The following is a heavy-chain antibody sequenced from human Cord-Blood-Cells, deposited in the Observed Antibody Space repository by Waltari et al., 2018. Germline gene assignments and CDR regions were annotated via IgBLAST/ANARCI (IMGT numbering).Heavy chain of an antibody. V-gene: IGHV1-24*01. J-gene: IGHJ4*02. CDR2: FDPEDGET. CDR3: ATQAEGSYYYGSGSYFNFDY. Sequence: QVQLVQSGAEVKKPGASVKVSCKVSGYTLTELSMNWVRQAPGKGHEWMGGFDPEDGETIYAQKFQGRVTMTEDTSTDTAYMELSSLRSEDTAVYYCATQAEGSYYYGSGSYFNFDYWGQGTLVTVSS. CDR1: GYTLTELS. D-gene: IGHD3-10*01.